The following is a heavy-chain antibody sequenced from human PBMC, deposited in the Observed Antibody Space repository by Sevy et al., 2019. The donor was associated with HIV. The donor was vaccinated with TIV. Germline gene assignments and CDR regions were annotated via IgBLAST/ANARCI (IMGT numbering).Heavy chain of an antibody. Sequence: GGFLRLSCAASGFTFTSYAMYWVRQAPGKGLEWVAAISGSGQSSFYADAVKGRFTVSRDNSKNTLYLQMNSLRAEDTAVYYCAKDSVDLWSGFYFDYWGQGTLVTVSS. V-gene: IGHV3-23*01. CDR1: GFTFTSYA. J-gene: IGHJ4*02. D-gene: IGHD3-3*01. CDR2: ISGSGQSS. CDR3: AKDSVDLWSGFYFDY.